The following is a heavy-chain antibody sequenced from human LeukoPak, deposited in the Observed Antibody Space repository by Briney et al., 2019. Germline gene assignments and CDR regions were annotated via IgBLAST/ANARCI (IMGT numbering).Heavy chain of an antibody. CDR3: ARPDAAVADPHYYYGMDV. V-gene: IGHV1-69*13. CDR2: IIPIFGTA. Sequence: ASVKVSCKASGGTFSSYAISWVRQAPGQGLEWMGGIIPIFGTANYAQKFQGRVTITADESTSTAYTELSSLRSEDTAVYYCARPDAAVADPHYYYGMDVWGKGTTVTVSS. J-gene: IGHJ6*04. CDR1: GGTFSSYA. D-gene: IGHD6-19*01.